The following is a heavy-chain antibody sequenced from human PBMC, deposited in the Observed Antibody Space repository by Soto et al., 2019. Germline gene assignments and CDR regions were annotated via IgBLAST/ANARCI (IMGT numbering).Heavy chain of an antibody. D-gene: IGHD4-17*01. CDR1: GGSISSYY. J-gene: IGHJ6*02. Sequence: SETLSLTFTVSGGSISSYYWSWIRQPAGKGLEWIGRIYTSGSTNYNPSLKSRVTMSVDTSKNQFSLKLSSVTAADTAVYYCARDGMTTVIAYYYYYGMDVWGQGTTVTVSS. CDR2: IYTSGST. V-gene: IGHV4-4*07. CDR3: ARDGMTTVIAYYYYYGMDV.